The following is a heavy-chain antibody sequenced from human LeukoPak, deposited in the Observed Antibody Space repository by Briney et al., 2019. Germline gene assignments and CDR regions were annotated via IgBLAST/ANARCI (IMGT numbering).Heavy chain of an antibody. CDR2: IRSKNDGGTI. D-gene: IGHD3-22*01. CDR1: GFTFSNAW. V-gene: IGHV3-15*01. CDR3: TTDRTMKGY. J-gene: IGHJ4*02. Sequence: GGSLRVSCAASGFTFSNAWMAWVRQAPGKGLEWVGRIRSKNDGGTIGYAAPVKDRFTISRDDSKNTLYLQMNSLEIEDTAVYFCTTDRTMKGYWGQGTLVTVSS.